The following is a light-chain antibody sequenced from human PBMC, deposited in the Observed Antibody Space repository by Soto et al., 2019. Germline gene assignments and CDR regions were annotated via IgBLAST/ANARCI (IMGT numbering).Light chain of an antibody. CDR2: DVT. CDR1: ARDIGGYQF. J-gene: IGLJ2*01. CDR3: ASYSSTETPVV. V-gene: IGLV2-14*03. Sequence: QSALTQPASVSGSPGQSITISCTGTARDIGGYQFVSWYQQHPDKAPKLIIVDVTKRPSGISSRFSASKSGTTASLTISGLLPEDEAQYYCASYSSTETPVVFGGGTNVTVL.